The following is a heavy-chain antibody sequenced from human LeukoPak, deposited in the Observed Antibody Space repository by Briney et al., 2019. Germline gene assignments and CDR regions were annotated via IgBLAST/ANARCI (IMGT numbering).Heavy chain of an antibody. Sequence: PGGSLRLSCAASGFTFSSYVMHWVRQAPGKGLEWVAVISYDGSNKYYADSVKGRFTISRDNSKNTLYLQMNSLRAEDTAVYYCARVLRYCSGGNCYSGGLGYMDVWGKGTTVTISS. CDR3: ARVLRYCSGGNCYSGGLGYMDV. J-gene: IGHJ6*03. D-gene: IGHD2-15*01. CDR1: GFTFSSYV. V-gene: IGHV3-30*04. CDR2: ISYDGSNK.